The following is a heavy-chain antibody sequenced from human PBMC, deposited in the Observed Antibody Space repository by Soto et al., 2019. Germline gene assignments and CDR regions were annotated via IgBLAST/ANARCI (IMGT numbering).Heavy chain of an antibody. J-gene: IGHJ6*02. CDR3: ATNWNSHGRYGMDV. D-gene: IGHD1-1*01. CDR1: GYTFTSYG. CDR2: IIPIFGTA. V-gene: IGHV1-69*13. Sequence: QVQLVQSGAEVKKPGASVKVSCKASGYTFTSYGISWVRQAPGQGLEWMGGIIPIFGTANYAQKFQGRVTITADESTSTAYMELSSLRSEDTAVYYCATNWNSHGRYGMDVWGQGTTVTVSS.